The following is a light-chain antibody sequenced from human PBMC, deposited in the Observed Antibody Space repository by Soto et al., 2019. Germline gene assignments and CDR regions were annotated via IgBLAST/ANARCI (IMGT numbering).Light chain of an antibody. CDR2: AAS. Sequence: DIQMTQSPSSLSASVGDRVAITCRASQSIRTYLDWYQQKPGKAPKLLIYAASTLQSGVPSRFSGSGSGTDFTLTISSLQPEDFATYYCQQSYSIPFTFGPGTKVDIK. CDR1: QSIRTY. J-gene: IGKJ3*01. CDR3: QQSYSIPFT. V-gene: IGKV1-39*01.